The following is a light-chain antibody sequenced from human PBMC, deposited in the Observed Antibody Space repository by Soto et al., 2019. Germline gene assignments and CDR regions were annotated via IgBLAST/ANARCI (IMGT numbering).Light chain of an antibody. Sequence: QSVLTQPPSASGTPGQRVAISCSGSSSNIGSNTINWYQQLPGTAPKVLIYQSNQRPSGVPDRFSGSKSGTSASLAISGLQSEDEADCYCATWDDSLNGRVFGGGTKLTVL. CDR2: QSN. CDR1: SSNIGSNT. V-gene: IGLV1-44*01. CDR3: ATWDDSLNGRV. J-gene: IGLJ3*02.